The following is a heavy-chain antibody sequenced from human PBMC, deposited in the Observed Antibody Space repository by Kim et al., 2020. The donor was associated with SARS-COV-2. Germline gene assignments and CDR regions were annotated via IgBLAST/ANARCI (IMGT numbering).Heavy chain of an antibody. D-gene: IGHD1-26*01. CDR3: ARDSSPYNGSYYKFAY. J-gene: IGHJ4*02. Sequence: KFQGRVTMTTDTSTSTAYMELRSLRSDDTAVYYCARDSSPYNGSYYKFAYWGQGTLVTVSS. V-gene: IGHV1-18*01.